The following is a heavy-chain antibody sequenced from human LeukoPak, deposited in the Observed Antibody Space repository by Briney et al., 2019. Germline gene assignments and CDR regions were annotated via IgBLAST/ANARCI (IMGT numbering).Heavy chain of an antibody. CDR3: AIGHYPAAYCAGDCYYSY. Sequence: GGSLRLSCAASGFTFSSYAMRWVRQAPGKGLEWVSGITSGDITYYADSVKGPFTISRDNSKTTLYLQMNSLRAEDTAVYYCAIGHYPAAYCAGDCYYSYWGQGTLVTVSS. J-gene: IGHJ4*02. CDR1: GFTFSSYA. CDR2: ITSGDIT. V-gene: IGHV3-23*01. D-gene: IGHD2-21*02.